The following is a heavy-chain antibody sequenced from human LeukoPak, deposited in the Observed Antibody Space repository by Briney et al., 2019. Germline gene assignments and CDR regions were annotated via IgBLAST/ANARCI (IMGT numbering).Heavy chain of an antibody. J-gene: IGHJ4*02. Sequence: GSLRLSCAASGFTFNTYSMNWVRQAPGKGLEWVSGISGRGDSADYADSVKGRFTISRDNSKNTLYLRLNSLRVEDTATYYCVKDRYCPEVTCFGGGFEYWGQGTLVVVSP. CDR2: ISGRGDSA. CDR3: VKDRYCPEVTCFGGGFEY. D-gene: IGHD2-8*02. V-gene: IGHV3-23*01. CDR1: GFTFNTYS.